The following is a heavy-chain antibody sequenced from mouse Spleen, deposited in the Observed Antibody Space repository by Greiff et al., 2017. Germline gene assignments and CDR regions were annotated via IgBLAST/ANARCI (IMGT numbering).Heavy chain of an antibody. CDR2: IYPYNGGT. CDR3: AGWFLYAMDY. D-gene: IGHD2-3*01. Sequence: EVQLKESGPELVKPGASVKISCKASGYTFTDYNMHWVKQSHGKSLEWIGYIYPYNGGTGYNQKFKSKATLTVDNSSSTAYMELRSLTSEDSAVYYCAGWFLYAMDYWGQGTSVTVSS. J-gene: IGHJ4*01. CDR1: GYTFTDYN. V-gene: IGHV1S29*02.